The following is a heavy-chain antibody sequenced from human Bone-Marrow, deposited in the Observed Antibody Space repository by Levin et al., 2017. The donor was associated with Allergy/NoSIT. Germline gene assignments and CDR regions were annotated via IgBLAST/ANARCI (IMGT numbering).Heavy chain of an antibody. CDR3: AGDWGHYYDSSGYIYYYGMDV. D-gene: IGHD3-22*01. CDR2: ISAYNGNT. CDR1: GYTFTSYG. Sequence: ASVKVSCKASGYTFTSYGISWVRQAPGQGLEWMGWISAYNGNTNYAQKLQGRVTMTTDTSTSTAYMELRSLRSDDTAVYYCAGDWGHYYDSSGYIYYYGMDVWGQGTKVTVSS. V-gene: IGHV1-18*01. J-gene: IGHJ6*02.